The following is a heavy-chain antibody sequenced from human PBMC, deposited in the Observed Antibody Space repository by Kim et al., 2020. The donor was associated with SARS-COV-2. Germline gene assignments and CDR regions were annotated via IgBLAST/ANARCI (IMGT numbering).Heavy chain of an antibody. CDR3: ARESVSDYDFWSGYLKDY. CDR2: INPNSGDT. CDR1: GYTFTGYY. Sequence: ASVKVSCKASGYTFTGYYMHWVRQAPGQGLEWMGWINPNSGDTNYAQKFQGRVTMTRDTSISTAYMELSRLRSDDTAVYYCARESVSDYDFWSGYLKDYWGQGTLVTVSS. V-gene: IGHV1-2*02. D-gene: IGHD3-3*01. J-gene: IGHJ4*02.